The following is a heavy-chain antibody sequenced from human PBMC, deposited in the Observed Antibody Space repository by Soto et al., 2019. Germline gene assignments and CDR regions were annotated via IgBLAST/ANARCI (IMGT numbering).Heavy chain of an antibody. Sequence: GGSLRLSCAASGFTVSSKYMNWVRQAPGKGLEWVSIIWSAGLTYYADSVRGRFTISRDISKNILFLQMNNLRAEDSAIYYCPRELPPDLWGQGTLVTVSS. CDR3: PRELPPDL. CDR1: GFTVSSKY. CDR2: IWSAGLT. V-gene: IGHV3-53*01. D-gene: IGHD2-15*01. J-gene: IGHJ5*02.